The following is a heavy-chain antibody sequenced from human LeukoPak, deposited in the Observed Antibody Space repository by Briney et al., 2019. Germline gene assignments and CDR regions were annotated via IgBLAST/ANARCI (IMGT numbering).Heavy chain of an antibody. CDR3: ASNSYYDILTGYYMSFDY. V-gene: IGHV1-2*02. CDR1: GYTFTGYY. CDR2: INPNSGGT. Sequence: ASVKVSCKASGYTFTGYYVHWVRQAPGQGLEWMGWINPNSGGTNYAQKFQGRVTMTRDTSISTAYMELSRLRSDDTAVYYCASNSYYDILTGYYMSFDYWGQGTLVTVSS. D-gene: IGHD3-9*01. J-gene: IGHJ4*02.